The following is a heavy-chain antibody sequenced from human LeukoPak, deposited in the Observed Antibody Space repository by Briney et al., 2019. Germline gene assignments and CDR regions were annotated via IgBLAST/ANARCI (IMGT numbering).Heavy chain of an antibody. V-gene: IGHV1-2*02. CDR3: ARDVEDIVVVVAASPYNWFDP. J-gene: IGHJ5*02. Sequence: ASVKASCKASGYTFTGYYMHWVRQAPGQGLEWMGWINPNSGGTNYAQKFQGRVTMTRDTSISTAYMELSRLRSDDTAVYYCARDVEDIVVVVAASPYNWFDPWGQGTLVTVSS. CDR1: GYTFTGYY. CDR2: INPNSGGT. D-gene: IGHD2-15*01.